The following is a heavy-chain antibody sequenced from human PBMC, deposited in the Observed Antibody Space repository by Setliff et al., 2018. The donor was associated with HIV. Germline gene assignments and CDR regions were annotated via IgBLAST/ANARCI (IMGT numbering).Heavy chain of an antibody. D-gene: IGHD3-3*01. J-gene: IGHJ4*02. CDR3: AREGQFLDGLPYYFDY. CDR2: IYYTGST. CDR1: GGSISVYY. Sequence: SETLSLTCTVSGGSISVYYWSWIRQPPGKGLEWIGYIYYTGSTNHNPSLKSRVTMSLDTSKNQFSLKLSSATAADTAVYYCAREGQFLDGLPYYFDYWGQGTLVTVSS. V-gene: IGHV4-59*12.